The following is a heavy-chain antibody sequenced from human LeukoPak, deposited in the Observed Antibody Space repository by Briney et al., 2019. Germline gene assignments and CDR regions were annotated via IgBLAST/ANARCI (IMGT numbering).Heavy chain of an antibody. J-gene: IGHJ5*02. CDR1: GFTFSSYG. CDR3: AKANYDILNWFDP. CDR2: ISYDGSNK. D-gene: IGHD3-9*01. Sequence: GRSLRLSCAASGFTFSSYGVHWVRQAPGKGLEWVAVISYDGSNKYYADSVKGRFTISRDNSKNTLYLQMNSLRAEDTAVYYCAKANYDILNWFDPWGQGTLVTVSS. V-gene: IGHV3-30*18.